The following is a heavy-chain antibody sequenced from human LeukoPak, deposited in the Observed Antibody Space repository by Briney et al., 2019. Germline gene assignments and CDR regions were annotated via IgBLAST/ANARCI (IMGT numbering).Heavy chain of an antibody. D-gene: IGHD6-6*01. CDR3: ARSTQDSSTSFDY. J-gene: IGHJ4*02. CDR2: IYHSGST. Sequence: SETLSLTCTVSGGSIRRYYWSWIRQPPGKGLEYIGYIYHSGSTNYNPSLKSRVTMSVDKSKNQCSLRLSSVTAADTAMYFCARSTQDSSTSFDYWGQGTLVTVSS. V-gene: IGHV4-59*01. CDR1: GGSIRRYY.